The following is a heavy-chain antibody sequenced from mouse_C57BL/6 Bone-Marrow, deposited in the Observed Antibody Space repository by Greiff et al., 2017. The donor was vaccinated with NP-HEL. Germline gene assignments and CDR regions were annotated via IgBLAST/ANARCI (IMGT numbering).Heavy chain of an antibody. J-gene: IGHJ4*01. D-gene: IGHD4-1*01. CDR3: ARHGILSLYAMDY. V-gene: IGHV5-6*01. CDR2: ISSGGSYT. Sequence: EVQRVESGGDLVKPGGSLKLSCAASGFTFSSYGMSWVRQTPDKRLEWVATISSGGSYTYYPDSVKGRFTISRDNAKNTLYLQMSSLKSEDTAMYYCARHGILSLYAMDYWGQGTSVTVSS. CDR1: GFTFSSYG.